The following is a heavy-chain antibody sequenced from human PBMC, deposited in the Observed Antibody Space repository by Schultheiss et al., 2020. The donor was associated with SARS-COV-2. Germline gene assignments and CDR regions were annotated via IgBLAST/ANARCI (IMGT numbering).Heavy chain of an antibody. D-gene: IGHD3-9*01. V-gene: IGHV3-23*01. CDR3: ARATYDILTGYSLNAFDI. Sequence: GGSLRLSCAASGFTFSSYAMSWVRQAPGKGLEWVSAISGSGGSTYYADSVKGRFTISRDNAKNSLYLQMNSLRAEDTAVYYCARATYDILTGYSLNAFDIWGQVTMVTVSS. J-gene: IGHJ3*02. CDR2: ISGSGGST. CDR1: GFTFSSYA.